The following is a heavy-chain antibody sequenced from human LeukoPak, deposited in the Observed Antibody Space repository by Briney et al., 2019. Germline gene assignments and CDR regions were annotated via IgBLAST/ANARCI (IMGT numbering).Heavy chain of an antibody. Sequence: ASVKVSCKASGYTFTDYYMHWVQQAPGKGLEWMGRVDPEDGETIYAEKFQGRVTITADTSTDTAYMELSSLRSEDTAVYYCATVGIVVGATFFDYWGQGTLVTVSS. CDR1: GYTFTDYY. CDR2: VDPEDGET. D-gene: IGHD1-26*01. V-gene: IGHV1-69-2*01. J-gene: IGHJ4*02. CDR3: ATVGIVVGATFFDY.